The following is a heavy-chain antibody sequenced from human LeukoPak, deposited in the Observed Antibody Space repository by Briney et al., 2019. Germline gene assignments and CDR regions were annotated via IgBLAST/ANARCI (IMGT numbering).Heavy chain of an antibody. CDR3: ARGVYIAAAQYAY. D-gene: IGHD6-13*01. V-gene: IGHV4-59*01. CDR1: GGSISSYY. J-gene: IGHJ4*02. CDR2: IYYSGTT. Sequence: SETLSLTCTVSGGSISSYYWSWIRQPPGKGLEWVGYIYYSGTTKYNPSHKSRVSISVDTSKNQFSLKLSSVTAADTAVYYCARGVYIAAAQYAYWGQGTLVTVSS.